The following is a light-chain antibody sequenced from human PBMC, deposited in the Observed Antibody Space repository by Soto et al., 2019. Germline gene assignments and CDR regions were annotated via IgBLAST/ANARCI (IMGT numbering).Light chain of an antibody. CDR2: DDT. V-gene: IGLV2-23*01. CDR3: SSYAGSNNLV. Sequence: QSALTQPASVSGSPGQSITISCTGTSSDVGTYKPVSWYQQYPGKAPKVIIYDDTKRPSGVSSRFSGSKSGNTASLTISGLQAEDEADYYCSSYAGSNNLVFGGGTKLTVL. CDR1: SSDVGTYKP. J-gene: IGLJ2*01.